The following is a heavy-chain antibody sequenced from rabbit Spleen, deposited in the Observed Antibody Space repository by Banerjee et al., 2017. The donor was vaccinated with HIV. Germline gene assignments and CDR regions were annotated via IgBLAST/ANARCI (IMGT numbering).Heavy chain of an antibody. J-gene: IGHJ4*01. CDR3: VREAGYGGYGDGNL. D-gene: IGHD6-1*01. CDR1: GFSFSSSYW. V-gene: IGHV1S45*01. CDR2: IYAVSGTT. Sequence: EESGGDLVKPEGSLTLTCTASGFSFSSSYWICWVRQAPGKGLEWIACIYAVSGTTYYASWAKGRFTISRDNAQNTVFLQMTSLPAADTATYFCVREAGYGGYGDGNLWGPGTLVTVS.